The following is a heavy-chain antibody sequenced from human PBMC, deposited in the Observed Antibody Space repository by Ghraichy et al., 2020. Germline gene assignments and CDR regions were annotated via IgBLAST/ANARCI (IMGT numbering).Heavy chain of an antibody. CDR1: GGTFSSYT. D-gene: IGHD2-2*02. V-gene: IGHV1-69*02. J-gene: IGHJ6*02. CDR2: IIPILGIA. Sequence: SVKVSCKASGGTFSSYTISWVRQAPGQGLEWMGRIIPILGIANYAQKFQGRVTITVDKSTSTAYMELSSLRSEDTAVYYCARVVGYCSSTSCYTHPGGYYYYGMDVWGQGTTVTVSS. CDR3: ARVVGYCSSTSCYTHPGGYYYYGMDV.